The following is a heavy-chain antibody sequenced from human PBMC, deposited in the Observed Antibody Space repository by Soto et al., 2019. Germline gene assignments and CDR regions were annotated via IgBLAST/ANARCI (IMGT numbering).Heavy chain of an antibody. CDR3: ALFSRDYGDYSY. J-gene: IGHJ4*02. Sequence: GGSLRLSCAASGFTFSTHWMHWVRQAPGKGLEWVSPISGSGGSTYYADSVKGRFTISRDNSKNTLYLQMNSLRAEDTAVYYSALFSRDYGDYSYWGQGTLVTVSS. V-gene: IGHV3-23*01. D-gene: IGHD4-17*01. CDR1: GFTFSTHW. CDR2: ISGSGGST.